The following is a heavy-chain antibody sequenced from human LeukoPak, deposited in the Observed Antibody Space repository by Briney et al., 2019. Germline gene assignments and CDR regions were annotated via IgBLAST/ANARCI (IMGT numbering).Heavy chain of an antibody. CDR1: SGSISTYY. CDR3: ARGYRVDSSSWYNWFDP. CDR2: IYHNGNT. V-gene: IGHV4-59*01. Sequence: SESLSLTCTVSSGSISTYYWSWIRQPPGKGLEWIGYIYHNGNTNYNPSLKSRVTLSVDTSKNQSSLKLSSVTAADAAVYYCARGYRVDSSSWYNWFDPWGQGTLVTVSS. D-gene: IGHD6-13*01. J-gene: IGHJ5*02.